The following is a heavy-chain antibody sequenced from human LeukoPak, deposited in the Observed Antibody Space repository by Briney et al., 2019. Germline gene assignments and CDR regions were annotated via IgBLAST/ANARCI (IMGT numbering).Heavy chain of an antibody. CDR1: GGTFSSYA. CDR3: ARSEQLDRYYYYYYYMDV. Sequence: GASVKVSCKASGGTFSSYAISWVRQAPGQGLEWMGGIIPIFGTANYAQKFQGRVTITTDESTSTAYMELSSLRSEDTAVYYCARSEQLDRYYYYYYYMDVWGKGTTVTVS. CDR2: IIPIFGTA. J-gene: IGHJ6*03. V-gene: IGHV1-69*05. D-gene: IGHD6-6*01.